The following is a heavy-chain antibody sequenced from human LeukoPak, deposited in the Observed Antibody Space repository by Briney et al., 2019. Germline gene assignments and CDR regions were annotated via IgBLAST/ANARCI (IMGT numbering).Heavy chain of an antibody. CDR2: IYTGGST. V-gene: IGHV4-61*02. D-gene: IGHD6-19*01. J-gene: IGHJ3*02. CDR1: GGSISSGSYY. Sequence: SQTLSLTCTVSGGSISSGSYYWSWIRQPAGKGLEWIGRIYTGGSTNYNPSLKSRVTISVDTSKNQFSLKLSSVTAADTAVYYCASGGSGWYGAAFDIWGQGTMVTVSS. CDR3: ASGGSGWYGAAFDI.